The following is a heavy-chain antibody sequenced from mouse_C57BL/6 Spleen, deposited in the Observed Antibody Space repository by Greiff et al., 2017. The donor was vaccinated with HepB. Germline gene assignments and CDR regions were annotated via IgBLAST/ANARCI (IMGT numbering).Heavy chain of an antibody. Sequence: EVKVVESGGGLVQPGGSLKLSCAASGFTFSDYYMYWVRQTPEKRLEWVAYISNGGGSTYYPDTVKGRFTISRDNAKNTLYLQMSRLKSEDTAMYYCARLGDYYTFDYWGQGTTLTVSS. CDR1: GFTFSDYY. D-gene: IGHD1-1*02. CDR2: ISNGGGST. CDR3: ARLGDYYTFDY. V-gene: IGHV5-12*01. J-gene: IGHJ2*01.